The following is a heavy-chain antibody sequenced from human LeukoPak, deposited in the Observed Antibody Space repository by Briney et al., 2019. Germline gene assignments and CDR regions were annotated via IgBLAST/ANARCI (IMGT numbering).Heavy chain of an antibody. Sequence: VKVSCKASGYTFTSYDINWVRQAPGQGLEWMGGIIPIFGTANYAQKFQGRVTITADESTSTAYMELSSLRSEDTAVYYCARTQGLRFLAAYQPYYFDYWGQGTLVTVSS. CDR2: IIPIFGTA. CDR3: ARTQGLRFLAAYQPYYFDY. D-gene: IGHD3-3*01. J-gene: IGHJ4*02. V-gene: IGHV1-69*13. CDR1: GYTFTSYD.